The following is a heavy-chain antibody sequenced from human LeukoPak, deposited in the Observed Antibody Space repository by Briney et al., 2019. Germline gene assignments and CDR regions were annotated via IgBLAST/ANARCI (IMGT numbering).Heavy chain of an antibody. V-gene: IGHV5-51*01. D-gene: IGHD6-6*01. CDR3: ATRYRSSSFDF. Sequence: GESLKISCKGSGYSISSYWIGWVRQMPGKGLEWMGIIYPGDSDTKYSPSFQGQVTISADKSISTTYLQWSSLKASDTAMYYSATRYRSSSFDFWGQGTLVTVSS. CDR2: IYPGDSDT. CDR1: GYSISSYW. J-gene: IGHJ4*02.